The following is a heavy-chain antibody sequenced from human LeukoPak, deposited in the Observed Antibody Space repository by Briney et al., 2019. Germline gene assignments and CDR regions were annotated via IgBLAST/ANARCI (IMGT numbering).Heavy chain of an antibody. CDR2: FYYTGST. J-gene: IGHJ3*02. CDR3: ARASGVLRFLDWLGAFDI. Sequence: SETLSLTCTVSGGSISSYYWSWIRQPPGKGLEWIGYFYYTGSTNYNPSLKSRVTISVDTSKNQFSLKLSSVTAADTAVYYCARASGVLRFLDWLGAFDIWGQGTMVTVSS. D-gene: IGHD3-3*01. V-gene: IGHV4-59*01. CDR1: GGSISSYY.